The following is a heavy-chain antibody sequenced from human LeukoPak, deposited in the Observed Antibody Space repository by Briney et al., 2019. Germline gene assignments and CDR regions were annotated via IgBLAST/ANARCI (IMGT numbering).Heavy chain of an antibody. CDR1: GGSVSSGSYY. CDR3: AREWAVGDSSGSIDY. CDR2: IYYSGST. D-gene: IGHD3-22*01. V-gene: IGHV4-61*01. Sequence: SETLSLTCAVSGGSVSSGSYYWSWIRQPPGKGLEWIGYIYYSGSTNYNPSLKSRVTISVDTSKNQFSLKLSSVTAADTAVYYCAREWAVGDSSGSIDYWGQGTLVTVSS. J-gene: IGHJ4*02.